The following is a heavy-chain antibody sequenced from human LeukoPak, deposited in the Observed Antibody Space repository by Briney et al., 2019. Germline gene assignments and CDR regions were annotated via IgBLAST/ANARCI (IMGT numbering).Heavy chain of an antibody. D-gene: IGHD3-22*01. Sequence: GGSLRLSCVASGFTFSSYWMSWVRQAPGKGLEWVANIKQDGSSKYYVDSVKGRFTISRDNAKNSLFLQMNSLRAEDTAVYICAREIYYYDSSGYYYVNAFDIWGQGTMVTVSS. J-gene: IGHJ3*02. V-gene: IGHV3-7*01. CDR2: IKQDGSSK. CDR1: GFTFSSYW. CDR3: AREIYYYDSSGYYYVNAFDI.